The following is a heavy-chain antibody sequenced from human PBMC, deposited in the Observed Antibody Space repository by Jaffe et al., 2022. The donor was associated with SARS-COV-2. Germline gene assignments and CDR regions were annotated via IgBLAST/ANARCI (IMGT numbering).Heavy chain of an antibody. CDR1: GFTFDDYA. CDR3: AKDRGAYWYFDL. Sequence: EVQLVESGGGLVQPGRSLRLSCAASGFTFDDYAMHWVRQAPGKGLEWVSGISWNSGSIGYADSVKGRFTISRDNAKNSLYLQMNSLRAEDTALYYCAKDRGAYWYFDLWGRGTLVTVSS. J-gene: IGHJ2*01. D-gene: IGHD3-16*01. CDR2: ISWNSGSI. V-gene: IGHV3-9*01.